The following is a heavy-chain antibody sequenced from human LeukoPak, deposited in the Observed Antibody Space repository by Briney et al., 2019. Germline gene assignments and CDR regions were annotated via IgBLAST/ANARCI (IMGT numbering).Heavy chain of an antibody. CDR1: GFTFSSYW. J-gene: IGHJ4*02. D-gene: IGHD3-3*01. CDR3: ARVPSYYDFWSGYSPLFDY. Sequence: GGSLRLSCAASGFTFSSYWMSWVRQAPGKGLEWVANIKQDGSEKYYVDSVKGRFTISRDNSKNTLYLQMNSLRAEDTAVYYCARVPSYYDFWSGYSPLFDYWGQGTLVTVSS. CDR2: IKQDGSEK. V-gene: IGHV3-7*01.